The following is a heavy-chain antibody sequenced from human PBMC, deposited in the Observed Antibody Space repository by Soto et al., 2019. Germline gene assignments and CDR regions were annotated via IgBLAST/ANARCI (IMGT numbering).Heavy chain of an antibody. V-gene: IGHV3-21*06. CDR2: ISDDSSYI. CDR3: ATPYYFNH. D-gene: IGHD3-16*01. Sequence: PWWSLRLSCSASVFMFSAYTMNWFRQAPGKGLEWLSSISDDSSYIDYADSLRGRFTVSRDNARNSLYLQIDSLGVEDTAVYYCATPYYFNHWGPGTLVTVSS. CDR1: VFMFSAYT. J-gene: IGHJ1*01.